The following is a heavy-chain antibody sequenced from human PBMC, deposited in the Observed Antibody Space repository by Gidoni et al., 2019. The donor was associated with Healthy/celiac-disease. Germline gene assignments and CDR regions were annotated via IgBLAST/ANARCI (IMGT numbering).Heavy chain of an antibody. Sequence: QVQLQQWGAGLWKLSETLSLTCAVYGGSFSGYYWCWIRQPPGKGLEWIGEINHSGSTNYNPSLNSRVTISVDTSKNQFSLKLSSVTAADTAVYYCARADWQQLVDYWGQGTLVTVSS. D-gene: IGHD6-13*01. CDR2: INHSGST. J-gene: IGHJ4*02. V-gene: IGHV4-34*01. CDR3: ARADWQQLVDY. CDR1: GGSFSGYY.